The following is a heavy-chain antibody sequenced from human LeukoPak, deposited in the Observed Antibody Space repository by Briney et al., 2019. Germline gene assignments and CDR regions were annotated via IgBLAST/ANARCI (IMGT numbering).Heavy chain of an antibody. Sequence: GSLRLSCAASGFTFSSYGMHWVRQAPGKGLEWVAVMSYDGSNKYYADSVKGRFTISRDNSKNTLYLQMNSLRAEDTAVYYCARELRNTAMVTQYYFDYWGQGTLVTVSS. J-gene: IGHJ4*02. D-gene: IGHD5-18*01. V-gene: IGHV3-30*03. CDR2: MSYDGSNK. CDR3: ARELRNTAMVTQYYFDY. CDR1: GFTFSSYG.